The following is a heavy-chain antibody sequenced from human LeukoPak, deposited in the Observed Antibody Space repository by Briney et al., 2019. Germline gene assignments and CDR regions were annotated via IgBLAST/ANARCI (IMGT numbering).Heavy chain of an antibody. CDR1: GGSFRGDYY. V-gene: IGHV4-4*07. CDR2: IYTSGST. D-gene: IGHD4-17*01. J-gene: IGHJ4*02. CDR3: ARVHGDYYFDY. Sequence: SETLSLTCTVSGGSFRGDYYWSWIRQPAGKGLEWIGRIYTSGSTNYNPSLKSRVTMSVDTSKNQFSLKLSSVTAADTAVYYCARVHGDYYFDYWGQGTLVTVSS.